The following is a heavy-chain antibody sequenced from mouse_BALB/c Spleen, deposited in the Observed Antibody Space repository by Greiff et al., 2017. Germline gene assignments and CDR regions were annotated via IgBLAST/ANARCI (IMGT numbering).Heavy chain of an antibody. CDR3: TRDGMDY. Sequence: EVKLVESGGGLVKPGGSLKLSCAASGFTFSSYTMSWVRQTPEKRLEWVATISSGGSYTYYPDSVKGRFTISRDNAKNTLYLQMSSLKSEDTAMYYCTRDGMDYWGQGTSVTVSS. CDR2: ISSGGSYT. CDR1: GFTFSSYT. V-gene: IGHV5-6-4*01. J-gene: IGHJ4*01.